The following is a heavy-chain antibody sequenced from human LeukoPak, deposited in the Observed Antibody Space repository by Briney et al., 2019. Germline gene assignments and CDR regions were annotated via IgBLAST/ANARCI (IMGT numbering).Heavy chain of an antibody. CDR1: ADSISSRY. CDR3: ANLHYVSSGSNFAY. CDR2: IHYSGTT. V-gene: IGHV4-59*11. D-gene: IGHD3-22*01. Sequence: PSETLSLTCTVSADSISSRYCSWIRQPPGKGLEWIGYIHYSGTTNYNPSLKSRVTISVDTSKKQFSLKLKSVTAADPAVYYCANLHYVSSGSNFAYWGQGTLGTVSS. J-gene: IGHJ4*02.